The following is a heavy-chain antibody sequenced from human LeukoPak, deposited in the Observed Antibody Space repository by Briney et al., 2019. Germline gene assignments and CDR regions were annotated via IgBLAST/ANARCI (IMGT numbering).Heavy chain of an antibody. V-gene: IGHV3-7*03. CDR2: IKEDGSEK. D-gene: IGHD4-23*01. J-gene: IGHJ5*02. Sequence: PGGSLRLSCAASGFTFSAYWMSWVRQAPGKGLEWVAQIKEDGSEKYYVDSVRGRFTISRDNARNSLSLLMDSLGAEDTALYYCARDKGISDIGGSKFDRWGQGTLVTVSS. CDR1: GFTFSAYW. CDR3: ARDKGISDIGGSKFDR.